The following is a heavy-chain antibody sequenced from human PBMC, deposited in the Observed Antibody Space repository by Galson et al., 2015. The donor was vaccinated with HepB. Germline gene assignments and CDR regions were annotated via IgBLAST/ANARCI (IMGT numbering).Heavy chain of an antibody. CDR2: ISAYNGNT. CDR1: GYTFTSYG. J-gene: IGHJ5*02. D-gene: IGHD6-19*01. V-gene: IGHV1-18*01. CDR3: ARDLGGSGWVENWFDP. Sequence: GYTFTSYGISWVRQAPGQGLEWMGWISAYNGNTNYAQKLQGRVTMTTDTSTSTAYMELRSLRSDDTAVYYCARDLGGSGWVENWFDPWGQGTLVTVSS.